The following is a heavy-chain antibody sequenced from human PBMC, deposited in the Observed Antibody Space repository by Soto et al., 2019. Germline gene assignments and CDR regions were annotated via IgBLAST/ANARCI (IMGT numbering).Heavy chain of an antibody. CDR1: GGSFSGYY. CDR2: IHHSGGT. J-gene: IGHJ4*02. D-gene: IGHD4-4*01. Sequence: SETLSLTCAVSGGSFSGYYWSWIRQSPGKGLEWIGDIHHSGGTNYNPSLKSRVTISGDTSRSQFSLRLSSVTAADTAVYYCARGGSGTVTSPVQYWGQGTLVTVSS. V-gene: IGHV4-34*01. CDR3: ARGGSGTVTSPVQY.